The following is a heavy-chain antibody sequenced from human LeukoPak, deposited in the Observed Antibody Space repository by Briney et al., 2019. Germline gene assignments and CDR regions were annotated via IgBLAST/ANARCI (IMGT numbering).Heavy chain of an antibody. V-gene: IGHV3-23*01. D-gene: IGHD6-19*01. CDR3: AKVKQWLVLSYFDY. CDR1: GFTFSSYA. Sequence: GGSLRLSCAASGFTFSSYAMSWVRQAPGKGLEWVSAISGSGGSTYYADSVNGRFTISRDNSKNTLYLQMNSLRAEDTAVYYCAKVKQWLVLSYFDYWGQGTLVTVSS. CDR2: ISGSGGST. J-gene: IGHJ4*02.